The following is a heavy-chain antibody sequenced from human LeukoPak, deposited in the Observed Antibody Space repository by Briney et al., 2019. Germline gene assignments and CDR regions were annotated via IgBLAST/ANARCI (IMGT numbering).Heavy chain of an antibody. V-gene: IGHV1-8*02. CDR3: AREAYYYDSSGYYLPDY. J-gene: IGHJ4*02. D-gene: IGHD3-22*01. CDR2: MNPNSGNT. CDR1: GYTFTSYD. Sequence: GASVKVSCKASGYTFTSYDINWVRQATGQGLEWMGWMNPNSGNTNYAQKFQGRLTMTTDTSTSTAYMELRSLRSDDTAVYYCAREAYYYDSSGYYLPDYWGQGTLVTVSS.